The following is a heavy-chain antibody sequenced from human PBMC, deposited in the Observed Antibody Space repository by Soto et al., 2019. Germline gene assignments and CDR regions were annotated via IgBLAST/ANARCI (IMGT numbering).Heavy chain of an antibody. D-gene: IGHD5-12*01. V-gene: IGHV3-7*03. CDR1: GFTFSSYW. Sequence: GGSLRLSCAASGFTFSSYWMSWVRQAPGKGLEWVANIKQDGSEKYYVDSVKGRFTISRDNAKNPLYLQMNSLRAEDTAVYYCARDRNVDIVATIFDYWGQGTLVTVS. CDR3: ARDRNVDIVATIFDY. J-gene: IGHJ4*02. CDR2: IKQDGSEK.